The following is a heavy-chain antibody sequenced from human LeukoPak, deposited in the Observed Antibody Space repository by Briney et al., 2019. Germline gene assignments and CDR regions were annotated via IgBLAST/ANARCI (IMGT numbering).Heavy chain of an antibody. CDR1: GCTFTGYY. J-gene: IGHJ3*02. V-gene: IGHV1-2*02. CDR2: INPNSGGT. CDR3: ARGSGGSPDAFDI. D-gene: IGHD2-15*01. Sequence: GASVKVSCKASGCTFTGYYMHWVRQAPGQGLEWMGWINPNSGGTNYAQKFQGRVTMTRDTSISTAYMELSRLRSDDTAVYYCARGSGGSPDAFDIWGQGTMVTVSS.